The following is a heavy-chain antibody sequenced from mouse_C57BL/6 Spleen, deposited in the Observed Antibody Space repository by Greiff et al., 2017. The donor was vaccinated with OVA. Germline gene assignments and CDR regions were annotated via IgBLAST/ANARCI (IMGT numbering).Heavy chain of an antibody. CDR2: INPNNGGT. CDR1: GYTFTDYN. Sequence: VQLQQSGPELVKPGASVKMSCKASGYTFTDYNMHWVKQSHGKSLEWIGYINPNNGGTSYNQKFKGKATLTVNKSSSTAYMELRSLTSEDSAVYYCARENYYSDDGGYWGQGTTLTVSS. V-gene: IGHV1-22*01. CDR3: ARENYYSDDGGY. D-gene: IGHD2-12*01. J-gene: IGHJ2*01.